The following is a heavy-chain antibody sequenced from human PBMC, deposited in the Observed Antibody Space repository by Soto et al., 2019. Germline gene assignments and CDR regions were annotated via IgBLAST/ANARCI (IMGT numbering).Heavy chain of an antibody. CDR3: AKVLGRLMATRNYFDY. J-gene: IGHJ4*02. Sequence: GGSLRLSCAASGFTFSSYGMHWVRQAPGKGLEWVAVISYDGSNKYYADSVKGRFTISRDNSKNTLYLQMNSLRAEDTAVYYCAKVLGRLMATRNYFDYWGQGTLVTVSS. D-gene: IGHD5-12*01. V-gene: IGHV3-30*18. CDR2: ISYDGSNK. CDR1: GFTFSSYG.